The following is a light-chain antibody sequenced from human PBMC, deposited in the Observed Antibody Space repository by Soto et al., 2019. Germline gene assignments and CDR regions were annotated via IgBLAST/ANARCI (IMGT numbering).Light chain of an antibody. J-gene: IGKJ2*01. Sequence: ESMLTQSPGTLSLSPGERATLSCRASQSVSTRYLAWYQQKPGQAPRLLIYGASIRATGIPDRFSGSGSGTDFTLPISRLEPEDFAVYYCHQFGSSPPAVTFGQGTKLEI. CDR2: GAS. CDR3: HQFGSSPPAVT. V-gene: IGKV3-20*01. CDR1: QSVSTRY.